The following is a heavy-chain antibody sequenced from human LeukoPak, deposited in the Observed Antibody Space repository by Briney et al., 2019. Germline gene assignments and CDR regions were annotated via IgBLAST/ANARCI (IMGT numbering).Heavy chain of an antibody. Sequence: GGSLRLSCTASGFSFGDYTMSWFRQAPGKGPEWVGFIRSKVYGGTTEYAVSVKGSFTISRDDSKSIAYLQMDSLKTEDTAVYYCTRVPVLRYFDWSQHFDYWGQGTLVTVSS. CDR1: GFSFGDYT. J-gene: IGHJ4*02. CDR3: TRVPVLRYFDWSQHFDY. V-gene: IGHV3-49*03. D-gene: IGHD3-9*01. CDR2: IRSKVYGGTT.